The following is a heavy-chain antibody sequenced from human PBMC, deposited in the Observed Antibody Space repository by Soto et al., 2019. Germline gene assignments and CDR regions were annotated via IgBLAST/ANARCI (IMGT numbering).Heavy chain of an antibody. CDR1: GFTFTSSA. J-gene: IGHJ4*02. D-gene: IGHD2-15*01. Sequence: QMQLVQSGPEVKKPGTSVKVSCKASGFTFTSSAVQWVRQARGQRLEWIGWIVVGSGNTNYAQKFQERVTITRDMSTSTAYMELSSLRSEDTAVYYCAAAYCSGGSCYLFDFDYWGQGTLVTVSS. V-gene: IGHV1-58*01. CDR3: AAAYCSGGSCYLFDFDY. CDR2: IVVGSGNT.